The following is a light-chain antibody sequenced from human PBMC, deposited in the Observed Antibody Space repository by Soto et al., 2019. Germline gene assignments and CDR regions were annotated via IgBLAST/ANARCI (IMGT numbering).Light chain of an antibody. Sequence: QSVLTQPPSASGTPGQRVTISCSGSSSNIGSNYVYWYQQLPGTASKLLIYRNNQRPSGVPDRFSGSKSGTSASRAISGLRSEDEADYYCAAWDDSLSGYVFGTGTKLTVL. CDR2: RNN. CDR1: SSNIGSNY. J-gene: IGLJ1*01. CDR3: AAWDDSLSGYV. V-gene: IGLV1-47*01.